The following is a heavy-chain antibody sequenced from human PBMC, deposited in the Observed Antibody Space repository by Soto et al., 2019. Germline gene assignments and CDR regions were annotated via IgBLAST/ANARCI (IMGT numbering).Heavy chain of an antibody. V-gene: IGHV2-5*01. Sequence: SGPTLVNPTQTLTLTCTFSGFSLSTSGVGVGWIRQPPGKALEWLALIYWNDDKRYSPSLKSRLTITKDTSKNQVVLTMTNMDPVDTATYYCAHRRGIVATIDYYYYGMDVWGQGTTVTVSS. D-gene: IGHD5-12*01. CDR3: AHRRGIVATIDYYYYGMDV. CDR2: IYWNDDK. CDR1: GFSLSTSGVG. J-gene: IGHJ6*02.